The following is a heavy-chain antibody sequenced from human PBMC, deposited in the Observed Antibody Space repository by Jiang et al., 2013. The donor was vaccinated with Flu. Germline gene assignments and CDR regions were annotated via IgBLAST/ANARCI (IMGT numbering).Heavy chain of an antibody. J-gene: IGHJ6*02. V-gene: IGHV7-4-1*02. Sequence: SCKASAYSFSKYALTWVRQAPGQGLEWMGWINTGTGDPTYAQAFTGRFVFSSDTSVSTAYLHISGLKPEDTAVYYCAREGYYFDTTGSPRSHGLDVWGQGTAVTVSS. CDR2: INTGTGDP. CDR3: AREGYYFDTTGSPRSHGLDV. CDR1: AYSFSKYA. D-gene: IGHD3-9*01.